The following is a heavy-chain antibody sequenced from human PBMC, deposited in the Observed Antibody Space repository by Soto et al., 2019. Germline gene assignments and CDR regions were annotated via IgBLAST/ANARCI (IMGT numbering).Heavy chain of an antibody. Sequence: EVQLVESGGGLVQPGGSLRLSCAASGFTFSSYSMNWVRQAPGKGLEWVSYISSSSSTIYYADSVKGRFTISRDNAKNSLYLQMNRLRAEDTAVYYCARGKDCSGGSCYRVDYMDVWGKGTTVTVSS. CDR2: ISSSSSTI. J-gene: IGHJ6*03. CDR1: GFTFSSYS. D-gene: IGHD2-15*01. CDR3: ARGKDCSGGSCYRVDYMDV. V-gene: IGHV3-48*01.